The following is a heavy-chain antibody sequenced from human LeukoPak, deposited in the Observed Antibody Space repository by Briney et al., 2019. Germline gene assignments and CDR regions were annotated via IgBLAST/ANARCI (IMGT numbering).Heavy chain of an antibody. CDR2: IYYSGST. CDR1: GGSISSYY. J-gene: IGHJ4*02. V-gene: IGHV4-59*01. Sequence: SETLSLTCTVSGGSISSYYWSWIRQPPGKGLEWIGYIYYSGSTNYNPSLKSRVTISVDTSKNQFSLKLSSVTAADTAVYYCARERYRGPADYWGQGTLVTVSS. D-gene: IGHD1-26*01. CDR3: ARERYRGPADY.